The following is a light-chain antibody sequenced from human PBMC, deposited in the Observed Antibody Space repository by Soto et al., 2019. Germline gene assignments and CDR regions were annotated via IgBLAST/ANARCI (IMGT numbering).Light chain of an antibody. Sequence: QPVLTQPPSASGTPGQRVTISCSGGSSNIGSSTVHWYQHLAGTAPKLLIYTDDERPSGVPDRFSGSKSGTSASLAISGLQSEDEADYYCAAWDDSLDGVVFGGGTKVTVL. J-gene: IGLJ2*01. CDR3: AAWDDSLDGVV. V-gene: IGLV1-44*01. CDR1: SSNIGSST. CDR2: TDD.